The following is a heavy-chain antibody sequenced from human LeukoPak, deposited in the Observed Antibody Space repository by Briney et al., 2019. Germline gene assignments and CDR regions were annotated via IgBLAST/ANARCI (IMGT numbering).Heavy chain of an antibody. Sequence: GGSLRLSCAASGFTFSTYWMHWVRQAPVKGLVWVSRINTDGSDTSYADSVKGRFTISRDNAKNTLYLQMNSLTAEDTAVYYCARGGWYGYYFDSWGRGTLATVSS. CDR1: GFTFSTYW. J-gene: IGHJ4*02. CDR3: ARGGWYGYYFDS. D-gene: IGHD6-19*01. CDR2: INTDGSDT. V-gene: IGHV3-74*01.